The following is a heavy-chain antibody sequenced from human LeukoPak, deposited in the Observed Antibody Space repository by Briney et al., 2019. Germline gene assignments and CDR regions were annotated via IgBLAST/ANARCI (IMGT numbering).Heavy chain of an antibody. CDR3: ARVGQWLPLISFDY. D-gene: IGHD6-19*01. V-gene: IGHV1-2*02. CDR2: INPNTGGT. CDR1: GYTFTSHF. J-gene: IGHJ4*02. Sequence: ASVKVSCKASGYTFTSHFMHWVRQAPGQGLEWMGWINPNTGGTNYAQKFQGRVTMTRDTSISTAYMELSRLRSDDTAVYYCARVGQWLPLISFDYWGQGTLVTVSS.